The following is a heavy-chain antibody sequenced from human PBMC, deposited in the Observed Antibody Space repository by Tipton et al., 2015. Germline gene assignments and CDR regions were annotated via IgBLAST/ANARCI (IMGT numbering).Heavy chain of an antibody. CDR2: TYYRSKWYY. CDR3: TRDPAYYYGMDV. D-gene: IGHD6-25*01. J-gene: IGHJ6*02. CDR1: GDSVSSSTSA. Sequence: LVQSSQTLSLTCDISGDSVSSSTSAWNWIRQSPSRGLEWLGRTYYRSKWYYEYSISVKSRVTVTPDTSKNQFSLHLNSVTPEDTAVYYCTRDPAYYYGMDVWGQGTTVTVSS. V-gene: IGHV6-1*01.